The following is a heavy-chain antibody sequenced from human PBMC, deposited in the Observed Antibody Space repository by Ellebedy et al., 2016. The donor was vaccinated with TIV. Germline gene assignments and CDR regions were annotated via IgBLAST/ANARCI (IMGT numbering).Heavy chain of an antibody. Sequence: MPSETLSLTCAVYGGSISGYYWSWIRQPPEKGLEWIGEINHSGSTNYNPSLKSRVTISVDTSKNQFSLNLNSVTAADTAVYYCARQGYRGYSYGATYTPFDYWGQGTLVTVSS. D-gene: IGHD5-18*01. CDR3: ARQGYRGYSYGATYTPFDY. CDR1: GGSISGYY. J-gene: IGHJ4*02. CDR2: INHSGST. V-gene: IGHV4-34*01.